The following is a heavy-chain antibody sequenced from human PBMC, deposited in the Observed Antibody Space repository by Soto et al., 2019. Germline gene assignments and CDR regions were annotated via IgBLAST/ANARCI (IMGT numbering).Heavy chain of an antibody. CDR1: GGSFSGYY. Sequence: QVQLQQWGAGLLKPSETLSLTCAVYGGSFSGYYWSWIRQPPGKGLEWIGEINHSVSTNYNPSLKSRVTISVDTSKNQFSLKVSSVTAADTAVYYCARGRLRYFDWPNYYYYYGMDVWGQGTTVTVSS. V-gene: IGHV4-34*01. J-gene: IGHJ6*02. CDR2: INHSVST. CDR3: ARGRLRYFDWPNYYYYYGMDV. D-gene: IGHD3-9*01.